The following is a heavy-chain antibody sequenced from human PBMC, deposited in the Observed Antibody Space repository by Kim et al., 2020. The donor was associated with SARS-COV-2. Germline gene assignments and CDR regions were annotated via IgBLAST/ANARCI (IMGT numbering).Heavy chain of an antibody. D-gene: IGHD6-13*01. CDR2: T. Sequence: TNYSPSFQGHVTISADKSISTAYLQWSSLKASDTAMYYCASGIAAAGLSGWGQGTLVTVSS. CDR3: ASGIAAAGLSG. V-gene: IGHV5-10-1*01. J-gene: IGHJ4*02.